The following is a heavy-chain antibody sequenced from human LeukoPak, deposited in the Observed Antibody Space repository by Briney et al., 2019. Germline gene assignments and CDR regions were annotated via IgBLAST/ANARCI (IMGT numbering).Heavy chain of an antibody. CDR1: GGSISSGSYY. CDR3: ARDRGDGFDP. D-gene: IGHD3-10*01. J-gene: IGHJ5*02. CDR2: IYTSGST. Sequence: SQTLSLTCTVSGGSISSGSYYWSWIRQPAGKGLEWIGRIYTSGSTTYNPSLKSRVTISVDTSKNQFSLKLSSVTAADTAVYYCARDRGDGFDPWGQGTLVTVSS. V-gene: IGHV4-61*02.